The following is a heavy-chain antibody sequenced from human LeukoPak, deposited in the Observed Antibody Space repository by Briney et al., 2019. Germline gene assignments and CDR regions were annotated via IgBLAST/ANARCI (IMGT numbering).Heavy chain of an antibody. D-gene: IGHD2-8*01. V-gene: IGHV4-39*01. CDR3: ARQGLMVYAAYAFDI. CDR1: GGSISSGSYY. CDR2: IYYSGST. Sequence: PSETLSLTCTVSGGSISSGSYYWGWIRQPPGKGLEWIGSIYYSGSTYYNPSLKSRVTISVDTSKNQFSLKLSSVTAADTAVYYCARQGLMVYAAYAFDIWGQGTMVTVSS. J-gene: IGHJ3*02.